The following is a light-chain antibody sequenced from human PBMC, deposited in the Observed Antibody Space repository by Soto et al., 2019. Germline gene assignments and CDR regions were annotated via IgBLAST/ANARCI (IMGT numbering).Light chain of an antibody. Sequence: EIMMTQSPATLSVSPGESATLSCRASQSVNSNLAWYQQRPGQAPRLLIFGASTRATGVPARFSVSGSGTEFTLTISSLQSEDFAVYYCQQYTNWPLTFAGGTKVESK. CDR3: QQYTNWPLT. J-gene: IGKJ4*01. V-gene: IGKV3-15*01. CDR2: GAS. CDR1: QSVNSN.